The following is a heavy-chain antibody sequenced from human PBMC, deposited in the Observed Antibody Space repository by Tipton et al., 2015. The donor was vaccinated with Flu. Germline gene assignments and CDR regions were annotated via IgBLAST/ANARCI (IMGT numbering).Heavy chain of an antibody. D-gene: IGHD3-3*01. Sequence: SLRLSCTASGFSFSSYEMNWVRQAPGKGLEWISYISSAGSTTFYAGSVQGRFTVSRDNAKNSVFLQMKSLRAEDTAVYYCARDGDFDYWSGYFDSWGHGTLVTVSS. CDR1: GFSFSSYE. CDR2: ISSAGSTT. J-gene: IGHJ4*01. CDR3: ARDGDFDYWSGYFDS. V-gene: IGHV3-48*03.